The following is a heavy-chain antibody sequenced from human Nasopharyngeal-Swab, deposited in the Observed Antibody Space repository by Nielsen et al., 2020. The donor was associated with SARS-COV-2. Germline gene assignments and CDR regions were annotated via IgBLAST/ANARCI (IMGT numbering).Heavy chain of an antibody. CDR1: GFTISRYW. Sequence: GESLKISCAASGFTISRYWILRVRHAPGKGLVWVSRLHSDGSGTTYADSVKGRFRISRDNAKNTLYLQMDSLRGEDTAIYYCTRDIGGRYGYWGQGILVTVSS. V-gene: IGHV3-74*01. CDR2: LHSDGSGT. J-gene: IGHJ4*02. D-gene: IGHD1-26*01. CDR3: TRDIGGRYGY.